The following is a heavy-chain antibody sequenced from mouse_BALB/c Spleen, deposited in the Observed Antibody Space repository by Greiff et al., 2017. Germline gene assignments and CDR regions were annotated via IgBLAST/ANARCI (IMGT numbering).Heavy chain of an antibody. CDR2: IYPGDGDT. J-gene: IGHJ4*01. V-gene: IGHV1-80*01. CDR1: GYAFSSYW. Sequence: QGQLQQSGAELVRPGSSVKISCKASGYAFSSYWMNWVKQRPGQGLEWIGQIYPGDGDTNYNGKFKGKATLTADKSSSTAYMQLSSLTSEDSAVYFCARGGGLYAMDYWGQGTSVTVSS. CDR3: ARGGGLYAMDY.